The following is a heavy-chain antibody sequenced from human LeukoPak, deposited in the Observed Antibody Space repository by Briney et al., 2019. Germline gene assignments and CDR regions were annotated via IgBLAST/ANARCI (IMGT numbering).Heavy chain of an antibody. V-gene: IGHV3-21*01. Sequence: GGSLRLSCAASGFTFSSYEMTWVRQAPGKGLEWVSSISSSSSYVYYADSVKGRFTISRDNAKNSLYLQMNSLRAEDTAVYYCARERETDYWGQGTLVTVSS. D-gene: IGHD1-26*01. J-gene: IGHJ4*02. CDR3: ARERETDY. CDR1: GFTFSSYE. CDR2: ISSSSSYV.